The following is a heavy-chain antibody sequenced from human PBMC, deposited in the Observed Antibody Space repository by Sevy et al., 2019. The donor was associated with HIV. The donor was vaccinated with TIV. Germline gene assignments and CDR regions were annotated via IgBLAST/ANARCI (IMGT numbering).Heavy chain of an antibody. J-gene: IGHJ4*02. CDR2: ISHVGSYQ. Sequence: GGSLRLSCAASRFTFSTYDIHWVRQAPGKGLEWVAVISHVGSYQYYTDSVKGRFTISRDDSKNKAYLQMNSLRADDSGVYYCAKGQGYDYIWGNERSEYYFDYWGQGTLVTVSS. CDR3: AKGQGYDYIWGNERSEYYFDY. CDR1: RFTFSTYD. V-gene: IGHV3-30*18. D-gene: IGHD3-16*01.